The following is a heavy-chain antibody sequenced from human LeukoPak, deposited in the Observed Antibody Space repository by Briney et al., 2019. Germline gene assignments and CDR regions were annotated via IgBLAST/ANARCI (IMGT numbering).Heavy chain of an antibody. D-gene: IGHD3-22*01. J-gene: IGHJ4*02. CDR3: ARLRRNSDRSGYYYYYDY. V-gene: IGHV3-21*01. CDR1: GYTFSSYS. Sequence: GGSLRLSCAASGYTFSSYSINWVRQALGKGLEWVSSISVGSNYIYYADSVRGRFSISRDDARNSLYLQMDSLRGDDTAVYYCARLRRNSDRSGYYYYYDYWGQGTLVTASS. CDR2: ISVGSNYI.